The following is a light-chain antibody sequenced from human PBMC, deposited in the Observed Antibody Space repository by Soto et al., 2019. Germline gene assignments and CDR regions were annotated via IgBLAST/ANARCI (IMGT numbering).Light chain of an antibody. CDR3: QQSYRAVT. V-gene: IGKV1-12*01. Sequence: DIQMTQSPSSVSASIGDRVSITCRASQDISSWLAWYQQKPGKAPRLLIYAASHLQTGVPSRFRGTGSATHFTLTISSLQPEDFATYYCQQSYRAVTFGQGTRLEIK. CDR1: QDISSW. CDR2: AAS. J-gene: IGKJ5*01.